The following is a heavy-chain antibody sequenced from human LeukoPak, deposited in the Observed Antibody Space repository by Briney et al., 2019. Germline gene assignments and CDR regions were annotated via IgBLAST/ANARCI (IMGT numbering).Heavy chain of an antibody. CDR3: AREGRSSSGYFQH. Sequence: GASVKVSCKASGYTFTSYYMHWVRQAPGQGLEWMGWINPNSGGTNYAQKFQGWVTMTRDTSISTAYMELSRLRSDDTAVYYCAREGRSSSGYFQHWGQGTLVTVSS. CDR2: INPNSGGT. J-gene: IGHJ1*01. D-gene: IGHD6-13*01. V-gene: IGHV1-2*04. CDR1: GYTFTSYY.